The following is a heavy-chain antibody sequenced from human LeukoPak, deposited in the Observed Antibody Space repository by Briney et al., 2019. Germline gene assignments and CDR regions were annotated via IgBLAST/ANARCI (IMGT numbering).Heavy chain of an antibody. CDR3: ARHGPTRYYYDSSGYYRGYFQH. CDR1: GGSFSGYY. V-gene: IGHV4-34*01. Sequence: SETLSLTCAVYGGSFSGYYWSWIRQPPGKGLEWIGEINHSGSTNYNPSLKSRVTISVDTSKNQFSLKLSPVTAADTAVYYCARHGPTRYYYDSSGYYRGYFQHWGQGTLVTVSS. D-gene: IGHD3-22*01. J-gene: IGHJ1*01. CDR2: INHSGST.